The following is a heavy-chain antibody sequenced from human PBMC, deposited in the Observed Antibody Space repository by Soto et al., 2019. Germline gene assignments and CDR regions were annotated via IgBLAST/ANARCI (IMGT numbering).Heavy chain of an antibody. Sequence: SETLSLTCTVSGGSIYTHDWWTCVRQNPGKGLEWIGYIHYSVSTNYNPSLKSRVTISVDTSKNQFSLKLSSVTAADTAVYYCARVWIAAAGSYMDVWGKGTTVTVSS. D-gene: IGHD6-13*01. V-gene: IGHV4-31*03. CDR2: IHYSVST. CDR3: ARVWIAAAGSYMDV. CDR1: GGSIYTHDW. J-gene: IGHJ6*03.